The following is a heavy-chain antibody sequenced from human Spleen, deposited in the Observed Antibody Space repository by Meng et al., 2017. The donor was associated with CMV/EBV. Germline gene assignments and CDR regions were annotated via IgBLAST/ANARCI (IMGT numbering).Heavy chain of an antibody. CDR3: AREPRHSSSSNICPRLYGMDV. V-gene: IGHV1-69*05. J-gene: IGHJ6*02. D-gene: IGHD2-2*01. Sequence: SVKVSCKASGGTLSSDTISWVRQAPGQGLEWMGGINPIFGTANYAQKFQGRVTITTDESTSTAYMELSSLRAEDTAVYYCAREPRHSSSSNICPRLYGMDVWGQGTTVTVSS. CDR1: GGTLSSDT. CDR2: INPIFGTA.